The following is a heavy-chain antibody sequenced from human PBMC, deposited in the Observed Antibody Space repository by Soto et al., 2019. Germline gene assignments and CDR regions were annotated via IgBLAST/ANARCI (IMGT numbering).Heavy chain of an antibody. Sequence: SVKVSRKASGGTFSSYAISWVRQAPGQGLEWMGGIIPIFGTANYAQKFQGRVTITADESTSTAYMELSSLRSEDTAVYYCARVVLVPAAIGSYYYYGMDVWGQGTTVTVSS. D-gene: IGHD2-2*02. J-gene: IGHJ6*02. CDR1: GGTFSSYA. CDR3: ARVVLVPAAIGSYYYYGMDV. V-gene: IGHV1-69*13. CDR2: IIPIFGTA.